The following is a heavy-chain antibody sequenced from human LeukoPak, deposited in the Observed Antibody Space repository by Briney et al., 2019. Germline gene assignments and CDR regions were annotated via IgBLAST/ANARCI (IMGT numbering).Heavy chain of an antibody. CDR1: GGSISSSSYY. Sequence: PSETLSLTCTVSGGSISSSSYYWGWIRQPPGKGLEWIGSIYYSGSTYYNPSLKSRVTISVDTSKNQFSLKLSSVTAADTAVYYCARGAGGDLYDILTGNNWFDPWGQGTLVTVSS. D-gene: IGHD3-9*01. J-gene: IGHJ5*02. CDR3: ARGAGGDLYDILTGNNWFDP. CDR2: IYYSGST. V-gene: IGHV4-39*07.